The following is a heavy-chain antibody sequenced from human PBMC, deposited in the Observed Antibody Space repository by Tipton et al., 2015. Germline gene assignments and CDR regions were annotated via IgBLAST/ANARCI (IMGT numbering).Heavy chain of an antibody. V-gene: IGHV3-53*01. CDR2: VYTGGNT. J-gene: IGHJ4*02. D-gene: IGHD4-17*01. Sequence: SLRLSCAASGFNVTTNYMSWVRQAPGGGLEWVSRVYTGGNTQYADSVRGRFTISRDKSKNTLYLQMNSLRAEDTALYYCAKWYGGYGTYDFDSWGQGTLVIVSS. CDR3: AKWYGGYGTYDFDS. CDR1: GFNVTTNY.